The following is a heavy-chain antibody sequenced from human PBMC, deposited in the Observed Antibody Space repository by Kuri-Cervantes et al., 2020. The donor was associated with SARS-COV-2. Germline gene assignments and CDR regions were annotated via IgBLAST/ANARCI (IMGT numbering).Heavy chain of an antibody. CDR1: GGSTSSGGHC. D-gene: IGHD1-26*01. Sequence: SETLSLTCTVSGGSTSSGGHCWSWVRQSPGKGLEWIGYIYSSGSTYYNPSLKSRVTISVDTSKNQFSLKLSSVTAADTAVYYCARSGSYPYYYYYMDVWGKGTTVTVSS. J-gene: IGHJ6*03. CDR2: IYSSGST. CDR3: ARSGSYPYYYYYMDV. V-gene: IGHV4-30-4*01.